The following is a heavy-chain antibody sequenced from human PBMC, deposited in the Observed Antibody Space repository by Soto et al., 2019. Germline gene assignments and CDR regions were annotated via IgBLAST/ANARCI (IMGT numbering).Heavy chain of an antibody. D-gene: IGHD5-18*01. CDR1: GFSLSTSGVG. J-gene: IGHJ4*02. CDR3: AHRGQFQQLDY. Sequence: QITLKESVPNLVKPTQTLTLTCTCSGFSLSTSGVGVGWIRQPPGKALEWLAVIYWDDGKRYSPSLKTRRSTTKDTSKNQVVLTMTNIDPVDTAKSFCAHRGQFQQLDYWGQGTLVTVSS. V-gene: IGHV2-5*02. CDR2: IYWDDGK.